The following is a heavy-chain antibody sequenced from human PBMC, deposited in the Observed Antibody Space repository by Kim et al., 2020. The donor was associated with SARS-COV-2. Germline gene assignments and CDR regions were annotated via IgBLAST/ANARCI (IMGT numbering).Heavy chain of an antibody. CDR1: GGTFRSHA. V-gene: IGHV1-69*13. CDR2: IIPAFATV. D-gene: IGHD3-10*01. CDR3: TRGGGAVAATGSDYYYRAMDV. J-gene: IGHJ6*02. Sequence: SVKVSCKASGGTFRSHAISWLRQAPGQGLEWMGGIIPAFATVNYAQKFQGRVTITADESATTAYMDLRGLTFEDTGVYYCTRGGGAVAATGSDYYYRAMDVWGQGTTVTVSS.